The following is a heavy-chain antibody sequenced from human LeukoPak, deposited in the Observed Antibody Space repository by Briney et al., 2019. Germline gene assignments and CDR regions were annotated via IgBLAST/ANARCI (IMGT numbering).Heavy chain of an antibody. CDR3: ARHASGSPDY. CDR1: RHSFHSQW. Sequence: GESLKISCKGPRHSFHSQWIGWVRQMPGKGLEWMGIIYPADSDTTYSPSFQGQVTISADKSIGTAYLQWSSLTASDTAMYYCARHASGSPDYWGQGTLVTVSS. V-gene: IGHV5-51*01. D-gene: IGHD1-26*01. J-gene: IGHJ4*02. CDR2: IYPADSDT.